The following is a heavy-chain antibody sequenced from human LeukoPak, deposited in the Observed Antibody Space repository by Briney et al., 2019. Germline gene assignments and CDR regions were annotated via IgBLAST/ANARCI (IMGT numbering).Heavy chain of an antibody. J-gene: IGHJ3*02. V-gene: IGHV3-30-3*01. CDR1: GFTFSSYA. CDR2: ISYDGSNK. CDR3: ARDSGSGSYFLAFDI. Sequence: GGSLRLSCAASGFTFSSYAMHWVRQAPGKGLEWVAVISYDGSNKYYADSVKGRFTISRDNAKNSLYLQMNSLRAEDTAVYYCARDSGSGSYFLAFDIWGQGTMVTVSS. D-gene: IGHD1-26*01.